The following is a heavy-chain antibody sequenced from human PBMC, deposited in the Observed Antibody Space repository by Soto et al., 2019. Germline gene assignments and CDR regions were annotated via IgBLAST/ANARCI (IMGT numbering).Heavy chain of an antibody. V-gene: IGHV3-30*18. CDR3: AKTRFLERLRDGMDV. D-gene: IGHD3-3*01. CDR2: ISYDGSNK. CDR1: GFTFSSYG. Sequence: GGSLRLSCAASGFTFSSYGMHWVRQAPGKGLEWVAVISYDGSNKYYADSVKGRFTISRDNSKNTLYLQMNSLRAEDTAVYYCAKTRFLERLRDGMDVWGQGTTVTVSS. J-gene: IGHJ6*02.